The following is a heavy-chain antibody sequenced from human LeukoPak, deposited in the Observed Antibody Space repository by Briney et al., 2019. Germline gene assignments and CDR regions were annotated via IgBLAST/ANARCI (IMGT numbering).Heavy chain of an antibody. J-gene: IGHJ4*02. V-gene: IGHV3-9*01. CDR1: GFPFDDYA. CDR3: ARGTGRYWTFLDY. D-gene: IGHD1-26*01. Sequence: PGGSLRLSCAASGFPFDDYAMHWVRQAPGKGLDWVSGISWNSGSLDYVDSVKGRFTISRDNAKNSLYLEMNSLRPEDTALYYCARGTGRYWTFLDYWGQGAPVTVSS. CDR2: ISWNSGSL.